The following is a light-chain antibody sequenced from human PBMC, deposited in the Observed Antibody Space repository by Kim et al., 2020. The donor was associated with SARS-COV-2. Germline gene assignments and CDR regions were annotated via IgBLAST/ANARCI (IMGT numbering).Light chain of an antibody. CDR1: QSMSSTF. CDR2: ASS. CDR3: HPYGSSLYT. J-gene: IGKJ2*01. V-gene: IGKV3-20*01. Sequence: EIVLTQSPGTLSLSPGERATLSCRASQSMSSTFLAWYQQRPGQPPRLLIYASSTRATGIPDRFSGSGSGTDFTLTISRREPEDSAVYHCHPYGSSLYTFGQWTKLDI.